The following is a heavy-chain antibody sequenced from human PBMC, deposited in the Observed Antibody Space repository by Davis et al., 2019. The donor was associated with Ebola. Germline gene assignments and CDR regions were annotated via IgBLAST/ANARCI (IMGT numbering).Heavy chain of an antibody. V-gene: IGHV1-8*02. CDR1: LYTFTGYY. CDR3: ARGGGLELADDRDAFDI. J-gene: IGHJ3*02. Sequence: SVTVSCKASLYTFTGYYMLWVRQPTRPGREWMGWMKPNSGKTGYAQNCQGRLTMTRDTSINTAYMELNSLTSDDTAVYFCARGGGLELADDRDAFDIWGHGTMVTVSS. CDR2: MKPNSGKT. D-gene: IGHD1-1*01.